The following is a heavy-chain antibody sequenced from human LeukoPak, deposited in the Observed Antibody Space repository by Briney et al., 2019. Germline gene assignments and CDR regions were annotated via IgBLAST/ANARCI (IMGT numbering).Heavy chain of an antibody. D-gene: IGHD3-22*01. Sequence: SETLSLTCAVHGGSFSGYYWSWIRQTPGKGLEWIGEINHSGSTNYNPSLKSRVTISVDTSKNQFSLKLTSVTAADTAVYYCARRDDSSGYWRFDPWGQGTLVTVSS. CDR2: INHSGST. J-gene: IGHJ5*02. CDR3: ARRDDSSGYWRFDP. V-gene: IGHV4-34*01. CDR1: GGSFSGYY.